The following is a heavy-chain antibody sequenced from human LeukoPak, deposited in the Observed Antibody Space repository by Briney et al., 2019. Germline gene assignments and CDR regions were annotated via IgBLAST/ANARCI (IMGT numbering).Heavy chain of an antibody. CDR1: GFTFSNFW. J-gene: IGHJ4*02. CDR2: IDSDGSST. Sequence: GGSLRLSCAASGFTFSNFWMHWVRQAPGKGLVWVSHIDSDGSSTSYADSVKGRFTISRDNTKDRLFLQMNSLRAEDTAVYYCAGTVSTGVFDYWGQGTLVTVSS. D-gene: IGHD1-1*01. CDR3: AGTVSTGVFDY. V-gene: IGHV3-74*01.